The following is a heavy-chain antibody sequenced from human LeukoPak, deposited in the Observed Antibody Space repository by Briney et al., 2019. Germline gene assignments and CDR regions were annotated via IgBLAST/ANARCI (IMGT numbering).Heavy chain of an antibody. CDR2: VNPNSGNT. CDR1: GYTFTSYD. Sequence: GASVKVSCKASGYTFTSYDINWVRQATGQGLEWMGWVNPNSGNTGYAQKFQGRVTMTRNTSISTAYMELSSLRSEDTAVYYCARAKKRITIFGVVILPEYYFDYWGQGTLVTVSS. V-gene: IGHV1-8*01. CDR3: ARAKKRITIFGVVILPEYYFDY. J-gene: IGHJ4*02. D-gene: IGHD3-3*01.